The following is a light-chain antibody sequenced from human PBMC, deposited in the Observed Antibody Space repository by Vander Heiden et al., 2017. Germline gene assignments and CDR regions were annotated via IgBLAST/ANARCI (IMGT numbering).Light chain of an antibody. V-gene: IGLV1-51*01. J-gene: IGLJ2*01. CDR1: NSNIGQNY. CDR2: DNR. CDR3: GTWDSSLNVGF. Sequence: QSVLPQPPSVSAAPGQKVAISCSGTNSNIGQNYVSWYQRLPGKAPKLLIYDNRKRPSGIPDRFSGSKSDTSATLAITGLQTGDEADYYCGTWDSSLNVGFFGGGTKLTVL.